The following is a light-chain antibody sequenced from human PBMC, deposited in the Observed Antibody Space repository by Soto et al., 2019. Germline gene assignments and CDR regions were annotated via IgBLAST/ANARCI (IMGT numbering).Light chain of an antibody. J-gene: IGKJ3*01. CDR2: RAS. CDR1: QSINSW. V-gene: IGKV1-5*03. Sequence: DIQMTQSPSTLSASVGDRVTITCRASQSINSWLAWYQQKPGKAPRRLIYRASSLEGGVPSRFSGSGSGAEFTLTISSLHPDDFATYYGQQYDSYSGTFGPGKKVDIK. CDR3: QQYDSYSGT.